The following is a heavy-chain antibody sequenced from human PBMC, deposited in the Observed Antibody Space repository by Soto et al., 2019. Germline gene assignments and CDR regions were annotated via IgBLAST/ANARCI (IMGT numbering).Heavy chain of an antibody. CDR2: IWYDGSNK. D-gene: IGHD6-6*01. V-gene: IGHV3-33*01. Sequence: QPGGSLRLSCAASGFTFSSYGMHWVRQAPGKGLEWVAVIWYDGSNKYYADSVKGRFTISRDNSKNTLYLQMNSLRAEDTAVYYCARGSGQLVRDGLFDYWGQGTLVTVSS. CDR3: ARGSGQLVRDGLFDY. CDR1: GFTFSSYG. J-gene: IGHJ4*02.